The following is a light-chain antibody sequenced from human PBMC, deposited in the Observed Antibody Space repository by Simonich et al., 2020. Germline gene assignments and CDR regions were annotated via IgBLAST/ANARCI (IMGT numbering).Light chain of an antibody. J-gene: IGLJ3*02. V-gene: IGLV6-57*01. Sequence: NFILTQPQSLSESPGKKVTISFTRRRGSIASNYVQWYQQRPGSSPTTGIYEYNQRPSGVPDRVSGAIDSSSNSASLTISGQKTEDEADYYCQSYDSSNRVFGGGTKLTVL. CDR3: QSYDSSNRV. CDR2: EYN. CDR1: RGSIASNY.